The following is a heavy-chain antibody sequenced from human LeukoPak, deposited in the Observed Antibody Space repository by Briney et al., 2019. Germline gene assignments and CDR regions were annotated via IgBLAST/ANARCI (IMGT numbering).Heavy chain of an antibody. CDR1: GFTVSSNY. Sequence: PGGSLRLSCAASGFTVSSNYMSWVRQAPGKGLEWVAVIYSGGSTYYADSVKGRFTISRDNSKNTLYLQMNSLRAEDTAVYYCASGSGSLRFDPWGQGTLITVYS. V-gene: IGHV3-66*02. D-gene: IGHD1-26*01. CDR2: IYSGGST. CDR3: ASGSGSLRFDP. J-gene: IGHJ5*02.